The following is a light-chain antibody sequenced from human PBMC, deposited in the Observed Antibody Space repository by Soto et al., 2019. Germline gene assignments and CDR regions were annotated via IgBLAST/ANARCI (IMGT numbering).Light chain of an antibody. CDR2: AVT. CDR3: SSHAGNNNYV. CDR1: SSDVGGQNY. V-gene: IGLV2-8*01. Sequence: QSVLTQPPSPSGSPGQSVAISCTGTSSDVGGQNYVSWYQQHPGKAPKLIIYAVTERPSGVPDRFSGSKSGNTASLTVSGLQTEDEADYYCSSHAGNNNYVFGTGTKSPS. J-gene: IGLJ1*01.